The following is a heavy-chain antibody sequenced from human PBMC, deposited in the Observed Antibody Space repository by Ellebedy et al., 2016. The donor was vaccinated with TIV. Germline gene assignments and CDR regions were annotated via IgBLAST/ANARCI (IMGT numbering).Heavy chain of an antibody. Sequence: GESLKISXKVSGYIFTNYWIGWVRQMPGKGLEWMGMIYPADSDTRYSPSFQGQVTISADKSISTAYLQWSSLKASDTAMYYCARESGDYGVQWVDVWGQGTTVTVSS. V-gene: IGHV5-51*01. D-gene: IGHD4-17*01. CDR3: ARESGDYGVQWVDV. CDR1: GYIFTNYW. CDR2: IYPADSDT. J-gene: IGHJ6*02.